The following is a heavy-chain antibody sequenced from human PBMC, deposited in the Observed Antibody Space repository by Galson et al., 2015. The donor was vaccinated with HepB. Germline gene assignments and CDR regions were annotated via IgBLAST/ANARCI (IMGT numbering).Heavy chain of an antibody. V-gene: IGHV4-39*01. Sequence: SETLSLTCTVSGGSISSSSYYWGWIRQPPGKGLEWIGSIYYSGSTYYNPSLKSRVTISVDTSKNQFSLKLSSVTAADTAVYYCAITPVLRFLEWFGWFDPWGQGTLVTVSS. CDR3: AITPVLRFLEWFGWFDP. J-gene: IGHJ5*02. D-gene: IGHD3-3*01. CDR1: GGSISSSSYY. CDR2: IYYSGST.